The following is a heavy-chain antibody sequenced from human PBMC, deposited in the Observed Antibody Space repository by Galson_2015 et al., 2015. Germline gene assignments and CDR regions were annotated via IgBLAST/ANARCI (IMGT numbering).Heavy chain of an antibody. CDR2: TYYRSKWYN. J-gene: IGHJ5*02. V-gene: IGHV6-1*01. D-gene: IGHD1-1*01. Sequence: CAISGDSVSSNSATWNWIRQSPLRGLEWLGRTYYRSKWYNDYAVPVKSRITINPDTSKNQFSLQLQSVTPEDTAVYYCASMGNRNVAGAWGQGTLVTVSS. CDR3: ASMGNRNVAGA. CDR1: GDSVSSNSAT.